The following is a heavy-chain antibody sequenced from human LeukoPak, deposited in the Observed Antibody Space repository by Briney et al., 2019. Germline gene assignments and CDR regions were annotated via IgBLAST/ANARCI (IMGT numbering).Heavy chain of an antibody. V-gene: IGHV1-18*01. D-gene: IGHD3-3*02. J-gene: IGHJ4*02. CDR2: ISAYNGDT. CDR1: GYTFSSHG. Sequence: GASVKVSCKASGYTFSSHGNIWVRQAPGQGLEWMGWISAYNGDTNYAQKFQGRVTMTTDTSTRTAYQEVRNLRSDDTAVYYCAIVEGPSIFGVVNYWGQGTLVTVSS. CDR3: AIVEGPSIFGVVNY.